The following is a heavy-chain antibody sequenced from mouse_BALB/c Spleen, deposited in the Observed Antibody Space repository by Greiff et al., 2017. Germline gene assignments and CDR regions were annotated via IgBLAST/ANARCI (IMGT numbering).Heavy chain of an antibody. V-gene: IGHV5-4*02. D-gene: IGHD1-1*01. CDR2: ISDGGSYT. CDR3: ARDRNYYGSSYDYYAMDY. J-gene: IGHJ4*01. CDR1: GFTFSSYG. Sequence: EVKLVESGGGLVQPGGSLKLSCAASGFTFSSYGMYWVRQTPEKRLEWVATISDGGSYTYYPDSVKGRFTISRDNAKNNLYLQMSSLKSEDTAMYYCARDRNYYGSSYDYYAMDYWGQGTSVTVSS.